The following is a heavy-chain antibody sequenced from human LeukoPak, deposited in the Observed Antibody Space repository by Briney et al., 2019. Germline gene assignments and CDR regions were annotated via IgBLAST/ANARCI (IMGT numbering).Heavy chain of an antibody. CDR3: ARHGLPKSFDF. D-gene: IGHD3/OR15-3a*01. V-gene: IGHV4-59*08. CDR2: ISDSGSP. CDR1: GRSISSYY. J-gene: IGHJ4*02. Sequence: SETLSLTCTVSGRSISSYYWSWIRQPPGKGLEWIGYISDSGSPNYNPSLKSRVTISRDTSKSQFSLKLRSVTAADTAVYYCARHGLPKSFDFWGRGTLVTVSS.